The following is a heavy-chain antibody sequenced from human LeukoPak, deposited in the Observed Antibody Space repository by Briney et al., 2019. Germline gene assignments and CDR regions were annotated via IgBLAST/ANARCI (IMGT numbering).Heavy chain of an antibody. CDR2: IYYSGST. D-gene: IGHD4-23*01. J-gene: IGHJ4*02. Sequence: SETLSLTCTISGGSISSDYWSWIRQPPGKGLEWIGYIYYSGSTNYNPSLKSRVTISVDTSKNQFSLKLSSVTAADTAVYYCARDLGGNSDYWGQGTLVTVSS. CDR1: GGSISSDY. V-gene: IGHV4-59*01. CDR3: ARDLGGNSDY.